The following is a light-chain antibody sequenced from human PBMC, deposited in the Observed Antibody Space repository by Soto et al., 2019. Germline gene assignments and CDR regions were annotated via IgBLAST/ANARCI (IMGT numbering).Light chain of an antibody. CDR1: SSNIGRNT. J-gene: IGLJ1*01. Sequence: QSVLTQPPSASGTPGQRVTISCSGSSSNIGRNTVHWYQRLPGTAPNVLIYTNDKRPSGVPDRFSGSKSGTSASLAISGLQPEDEADYYCAAWDDSLKGHVFGTGTKVTVL. CDR3: AAWDDSLKGHV. CDR2: TND. V-gene: IGLV1-44*01.